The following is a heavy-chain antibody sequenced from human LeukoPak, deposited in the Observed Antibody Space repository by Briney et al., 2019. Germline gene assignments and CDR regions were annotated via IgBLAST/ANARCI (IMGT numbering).Heavy chain of an antibody. CDR2: IIPILGIA. Sequence: SVKVSCKASGGTFSSYAISWVRQAPGQGLEWMGRIIPILGIANYAQKFQGRVTITADKSTSTAYMELSSLRSEDTAVYYCARRRYCSSTSCYWAPFDCWGQGTLVTVSS. J-gene: IGHJ4*02. D-gene: IGHD2-2*01. V-gene: IGHV1-69*04. CDR1: GGTFSSYA. CDR3: ARRRYCSSTSCYWAPFDC.